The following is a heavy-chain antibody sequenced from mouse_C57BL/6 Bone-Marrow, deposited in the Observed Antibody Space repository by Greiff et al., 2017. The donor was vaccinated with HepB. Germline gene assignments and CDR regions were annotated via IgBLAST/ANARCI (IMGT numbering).Heavy chain of an antibody. V-gene: IGHV1-64*01. D-gene: IGHD2-1*01. Sequence: QVQLKQPRAELVKPGASVKLSCKASGYTFTSYWMHWVKQRPGQGLEWIGMIHPNSGSTNYNEKFKSKATLTVDKSSSTAYMQLSSLTSEDSAVYYCADGNWYFDVWGTGTTVTVSS. CDR2: IHPNSGST. J-gene: IGHJ1*03. CDR3: ADGNWYFDV. CDR1: GYTFTSYW.